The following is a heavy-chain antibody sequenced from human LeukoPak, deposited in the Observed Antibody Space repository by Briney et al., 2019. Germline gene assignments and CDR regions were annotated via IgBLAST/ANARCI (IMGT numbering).Heavy chain of an antibody. CDR2: TYYSGST. CDR3: ARVSGDYDFWSGYYQGNWFDP. CDR1: GGSISSYY. J-gene: IGHJ5*02. Sequence: PSETLSLTCTVSGGSISSYYWSWIRQPPGKGLEWIGYTYYSGSTNYNPSLKSRVTISVDTSKNQFSLKLSSVTAADTAVYYCARVSGDYDFWSGYYQGNWFDPWGQGTLVTVSS. V-gene: IGHV4-59*01. D-gene: IGHD3-3*01.